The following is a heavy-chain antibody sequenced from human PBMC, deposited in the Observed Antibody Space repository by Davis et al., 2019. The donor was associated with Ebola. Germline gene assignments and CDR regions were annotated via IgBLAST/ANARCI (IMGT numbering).Heavy chain of an antibody. V-gene: IGHV1-18*01. CDR1: GYTFTSYG. CDR2: ISAYNGNT. CDR3: ARDLGRDTYYYYYGMDV. D-gene: IGHD5-18*01. Sequence: ASVKVSCKASGYTFTSYGISWVRQAPGQGLEWIGWISAYNGNTNYAQKLQGRVTMTTDTSTSTAYMELRSLRSDDTAVYYCARDLGRDTYYYYYGMDVWGQGTTVTVSS. J-gene: IGHJ6*02.